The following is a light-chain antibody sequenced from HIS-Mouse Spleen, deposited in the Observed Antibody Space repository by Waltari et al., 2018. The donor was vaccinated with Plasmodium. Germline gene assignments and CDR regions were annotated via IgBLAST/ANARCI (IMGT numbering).Light chain of an antibody. CDR3: YSTDSSGNHRV. CDR1: ALPKKY. Sequence: SYELTQPPSVSVSPGQTARIPCSGDALPKKYAHWYQQKSGQAPVLVISEASKRPSGIPERFSGSSSGTMATLTISGAQVEDEADYYCYSTDSSGNHRVFGGGTKLTVL. J-gene: IGLJ3*02. CDR2: EAS. V-gene: IGLV3-10*01.